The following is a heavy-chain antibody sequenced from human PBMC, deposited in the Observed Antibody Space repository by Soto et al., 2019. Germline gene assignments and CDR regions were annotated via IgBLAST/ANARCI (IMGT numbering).Heavy chain of an antibody. CDR1: GFTVSSNY. D-gene: IGHD4-17*01. V-gene: IGHV3-66*01. CDR2: IYSGGST. J-gene: IGHJ4*02. CDR3: ARDLDYGDYSAYYFGY. Sequence: GGSLRLSCAASGFTVSSNYMSWVRQAPGKGLEWVSVIYSGGSTYYADSVKGRFTISRDNSKNTLYLQMNSLRAEDTAVYYCARDLDYGDYSAYYFGYWGQGTLVTVSS.